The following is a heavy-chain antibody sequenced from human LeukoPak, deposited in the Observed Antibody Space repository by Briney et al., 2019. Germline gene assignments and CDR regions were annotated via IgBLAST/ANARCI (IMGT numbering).Heavy chain of an antibody. CDR1: GFTFSSYS. CDR2: ISDDSNYI. Sequence: PGGSLRLSCAASGFTFSSYSMSWVRQAPGKGLEWVSSISDDSNYIYYADSAEGRFTISRDNAKNSLYLQMNSLRAEDTAVYYCANHLACGSTSCPPFDYWGQGTLVTVSS. D-gene: IGHD2-2*01. V-gene: IGHV3-21*01. CDR3: ANHLACGSTSCPPFDY. J-gene: IGHJ4*02.